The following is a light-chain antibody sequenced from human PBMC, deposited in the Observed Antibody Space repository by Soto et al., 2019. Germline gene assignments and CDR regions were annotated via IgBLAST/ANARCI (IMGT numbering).Light chain of an antibody. CDR1: QGISSY. CDR3: QQLNSYPIT. J-gene: IGKJ5*01. Sequence: DIQLTQSPSFLSASVGDRVTITWRASQGISSYLAWYRQEPGQAPNLLIYGASTLQSGVPSRFSGSGSGTEFTLTISSLQPEDFASYYCQQLNSYPITFGQGTRLEI. CDR2: GAS. V-gene: IGKV1-9*01.